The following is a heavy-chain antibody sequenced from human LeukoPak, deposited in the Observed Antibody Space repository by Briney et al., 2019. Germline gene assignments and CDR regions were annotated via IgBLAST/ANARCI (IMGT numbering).Heavy chain of an antibody. J-gene: IGHJ5*02. CDR3: VTHRRAAGFNP. CDR1: GYSLSDLS. Sequence: ASVKVSCKVSGYSLSDLSIQWVRQVPGKGLEWMGGYEPEVGETIYAEMTQGRVTMTADPYTDTANMILSNLRFDDTAIYYCVTHRRAAGFNPWAQGTLVTVSS. V-gene: IGHV1-24*01. CDR2: YEPEVGET.